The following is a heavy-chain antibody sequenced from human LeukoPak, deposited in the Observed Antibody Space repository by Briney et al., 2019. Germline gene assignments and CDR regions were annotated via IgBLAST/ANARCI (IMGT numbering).Heavy chain of an antibody. Sequence: GSLRLSCAASGFTFSSYAMSWVRQAPGRGLEWVSTISGTGGTTYYTDSVKGRFTISRDNSKNTLFLQMKSLRAADSAVYYCAKGPGYSYGTNWFDPWGQGTLVTVSS. CDR2: ISGTGGTT. CDR1: GFTFSSYA. J-gene: IGHJ5*02. V-gene: IGHV3-23*01. D-gene: IGHD5-18*01. CDR3: AKGPGYSYGTNWFDP.